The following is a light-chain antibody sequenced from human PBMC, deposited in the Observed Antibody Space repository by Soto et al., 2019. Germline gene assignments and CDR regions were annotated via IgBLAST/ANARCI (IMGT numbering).Light chain of an antibody. CDR2: GAS. CDR3: QQRSNWPPIT. V-gene: IGKV3D-20*02. CDR1: QIIGSAY. J-gene: IGKJ5*01. Sequence: ETTLTQSPDTLSLSPGEGATLSCRASQIIGSAYLAWYQQKPGQAPRLLIFGASTRATGTPHRFSGSGSGTAFTLTISSLEPEDFAVYYCQQRSNWPPITFGQGTRLE.